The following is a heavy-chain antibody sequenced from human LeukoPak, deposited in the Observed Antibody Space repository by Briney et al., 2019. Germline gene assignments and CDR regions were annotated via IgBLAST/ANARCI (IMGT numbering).Heavy chain of an antibody. D-gene: IGHD6-13*01. J-gene: IGHJ4*02. CDR1: GFTFSNYA. Sequence: GSLRLSCAASGFTFSNYAMSWVRQAPGKGLEWVGRIRNKANSYTTEYAASVKGRFTISRDDRRNSVYLQMNSLKTEDTAVYYCTTSNSYSSSWYYFDYWGQGTLVTVSS. CDR3: TTSNSYSSSWYYFDY. V-gene: IGHV3-72*01. CDR2: IRNKANSYTT.